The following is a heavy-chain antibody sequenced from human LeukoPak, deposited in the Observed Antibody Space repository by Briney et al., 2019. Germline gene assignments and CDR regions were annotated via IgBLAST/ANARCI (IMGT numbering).Heavy chain of an antibody. V-gene: IGHV1-18*01. D-gene: IGHD1-26*01. CDR1: GYTFTSYG. J-gene: IGHJ4*02. Sequence: TSVKVSCKASGYTFTSYGISWVRQAPRQGLEWMGWISAYNGNTNYAQKLQGRVTMTTDTSTSTAYMELRSLRSDDTAVYYCARDVEGGYFDYWGQGTLVTVSS. CDR2: ISAYNGNT. CDR3: ARDVEGGYFDY.